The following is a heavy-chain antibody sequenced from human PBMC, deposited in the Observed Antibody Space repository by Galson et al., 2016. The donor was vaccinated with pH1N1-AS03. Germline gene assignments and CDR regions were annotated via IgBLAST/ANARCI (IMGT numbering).Heavy chain of an antibody. D-gene: IGHD1-26*01. Sequence: LRLSCAASGFTFSDFAMHWVRQAPGKGLDWVAVISYDGSSKYYEDSVKGRFTIPRDSSKNTLYLQMNSLRPEDTAMYYCARDYIVGATRGAGTFDVWGHGTMVTVSS. V-gene: IGHV3-30-3*01. CDR1: GFTFSDFA. CDR3: ARDYIVGATRGAGTFDV. CDR2: ISYDGSSK. J-gene: IGHJ3*01.